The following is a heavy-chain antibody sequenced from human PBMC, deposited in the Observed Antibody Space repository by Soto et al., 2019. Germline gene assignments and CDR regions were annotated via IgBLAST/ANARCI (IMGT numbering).Heavy chain of an antibody. CDR2: TYYRSKWYN. CDR3: AREYSAGWST. Sequence: SQTLSLTCVISGDSVSTNSATWDWIRQSPSRGLEWLGRTYYRSKWYNEYALSVKSRITINPDTSKNQFSLQLNSVTPDDTAVYYCAREYSAGWSTWGQGTLVTAPQ. J-gene: IGHJ4*02. V-gene: IGHV6-1*01. D-gene: IGHD6-19*01. CDR1: GDSVSTNSAT.